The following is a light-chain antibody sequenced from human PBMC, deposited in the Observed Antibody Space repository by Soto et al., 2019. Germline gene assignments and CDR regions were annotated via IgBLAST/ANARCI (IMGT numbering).Light chain of an antibody. CDR1: NSYVGNYNS. V-gene: IGLV2-11*01. CDR2: DVN. J-gene: IGLJ1*01. CDR3: CSYIGSYSYV. Sequence: VLTQPRSVSGSPGPSVTISCPGNNSYVGNYNSVSWYQHHPGKAPKLMIYDVNKWPSGVPDRFSGSKSGNTASLTISGLQAEDEADYYCCSYIGSYSYVFGTGTKVTVL.